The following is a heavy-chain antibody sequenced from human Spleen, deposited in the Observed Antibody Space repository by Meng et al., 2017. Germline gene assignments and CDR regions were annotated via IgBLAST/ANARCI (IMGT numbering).Heavy chain of an antibody. V-gene: IGHV4-30-4*08. J-gene: IGHJ4*02. CDR2: IYYSGST. CDR1: GGSISSGAYY. Sequence: QVQLQESGPGLVKPSQTLSLTCTVSGGSISSGAYYWSWIRQHPGKGLEWIGYIYYSGSTFYNPSLKSRVTISIDTSKNQFSLRLISVTAADTAVYFCARQEQWLVRGRTDYWGQGTLVTVSS. D-gene: IGHD6-19*01. CDR3: ARQEQWLVRGRTDY.